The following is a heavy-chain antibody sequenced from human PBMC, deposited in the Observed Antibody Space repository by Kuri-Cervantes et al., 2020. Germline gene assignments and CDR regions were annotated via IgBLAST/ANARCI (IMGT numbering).Heavy chain of an antibody. Sequence: GESLKISCAASGFILINYAMTRVRQTEKGLEWVSGISGSGGNTYYADSVKGRFTISRDNSKNTLYLKMNSLRAEDTAVYYCARDGWGKGRSGVVIDYYYYYYMAVWGKGTTVTVS. V-gene: IGHV3-23*01. J-gene: IGHJ6*03. CDR1: GFILINYA. CDR3: ARDGWGKGRSGVVIDYYYYYYMAV. D-gene: IGHD3-3*01. CDR2: ISGSGGNT.